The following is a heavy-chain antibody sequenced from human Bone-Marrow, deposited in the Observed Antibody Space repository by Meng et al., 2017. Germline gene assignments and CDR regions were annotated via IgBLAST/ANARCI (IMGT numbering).Heavy chain of an antibody. CDR3: ARELSGFDSSSWSERLPLFNLDY. CDR2: ISSSSSYI. V-gene: IGHV3-21*01. D-gene: IGHD6-13*01. CDR1: GSTFSSDS. J-gene: IGHJ4*02. Sequence: GGSLRPSCAASGSTFSSDSMNWVRQAPGKGLEWVSSISSSSSYIYYADSVKGRFTISRDNAKNSLYLQMNSLRAEDTAVYYCARELSGFDSSSWSERLPLFNLDYWGQGTLVTVSS.